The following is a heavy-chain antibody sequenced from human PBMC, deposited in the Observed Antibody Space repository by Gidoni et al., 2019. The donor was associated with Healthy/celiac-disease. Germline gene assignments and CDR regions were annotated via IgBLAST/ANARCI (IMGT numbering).Heavy chain of an antibody. CDR3: AKEGSYSSGWYYFDY. Sequence: EVQLLESGGGLLQPGGSLRLSCAASGFTFSSYAMSWVRQAPGKGLEWVSAISGSGGSTYDADSVKGRFTISRDNSKNTLYLQMNSLRAEDTAVYYCAKEGSYSSGWYYFDYWGQGTLVTVSS. CDR2: ISGSGGST. V-gene: IGHV3-23*01. J-gene: IGHJ4*02. CDR1: GFTFSSYA. D-gene: IGHD6-19*01.